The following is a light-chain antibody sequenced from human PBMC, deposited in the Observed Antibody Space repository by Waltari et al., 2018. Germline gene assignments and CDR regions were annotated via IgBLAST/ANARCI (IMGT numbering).Light chain of an antibody. Sequence: IVMTKSPDSLAVSLGEWATINCKSSKSVLYSSNNKNNLAWYQQKPGQPPKLLIYWASTRDSGVPDRFTGSGSGTDFTLTISSLQAEDVAVYYCQQYYSTPFSFGPGTKVDIK. CDR3: QQYYSTPFS. J-gene: IGKJ3*01. CDR1: KSVLYSSNNKNN. CDR2: WAS. V-gene: IGKV4-1*01.